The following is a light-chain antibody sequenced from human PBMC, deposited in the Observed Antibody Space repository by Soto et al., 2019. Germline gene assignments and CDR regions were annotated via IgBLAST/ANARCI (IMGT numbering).Light chain of an antibody. V-gene: IGKV1-5*01. CDR1: QSISSW. CDR2: DAS. Sequence: DIQMTQSPSTLSASVGDRVTITCRASQSISSWLAWYQQKPGKAPKLLIYDASSLESGVPSRFSGSGSGTEFTLTISSMKPDDFATYYCQQYNSLVTFGHGTKVDIK. CDR3: QQYNSLVT. J-gene: IGKJ1*01.